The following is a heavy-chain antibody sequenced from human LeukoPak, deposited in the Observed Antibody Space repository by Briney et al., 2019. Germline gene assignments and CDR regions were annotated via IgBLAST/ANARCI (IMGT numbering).Heavy chain of an antibody. CDR1: GGIFRSYA. CDR3: ARDLVGLGVIAAAGTRGDY. J-gene: IGHJ4*02. Sequence: SVKVSCKASGGIFRSYAFSWVRQAPGQGLEWMGRIIPILGIANYAQKFQGRVTITADKSTSTAYMELSSLRSEDTAVYYCARDLVGLGVIAAAGTRGDYWGQGTLVTVSS. D-gene: IGHD6-13*01. V-gene: IGHV1-69*04. CDR2: IIPILGIA.